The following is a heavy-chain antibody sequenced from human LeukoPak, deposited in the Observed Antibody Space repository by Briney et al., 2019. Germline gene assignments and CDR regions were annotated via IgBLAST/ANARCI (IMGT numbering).Heavy chain of an antibody. CDR1: GGSTSSSSYY. CDR3: ARHLQYSSWFDP. V-gene: IGHV4-39*01. D-gene: IGHD2-21*01. J-gene: IGHJ5*02. CDR2: IYYSRST. Sequence: SETLSLTCTVSGGSTSSSSYYWGWIRQPPGKGLEWIGSIYYSRSTYYNPSLKSRVTISVDTSKNQFSLKLSSVTAADTAVYYCARHLQYSSWFDPWGQGTLVTVSS.